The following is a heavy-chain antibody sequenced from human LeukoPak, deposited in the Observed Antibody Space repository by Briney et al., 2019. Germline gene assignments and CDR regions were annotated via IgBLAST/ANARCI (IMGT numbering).Heavy chain of an antibody. V-gene: IGHV4-34*01. CDR1: GGSFSGYY. J-gene: IGHJ4*02. Sequence: SETLSLTCAAYGGSFSGYYWSWIRQPPGKGLEWIGEINYSGSTNYNPSLKSRVTISVDTSKNQFSLKVTSVTAADTALYYCTRDVGGDRVHDHWGPGTLVTVSS. CDR3: TRDVGGDRVHDH. D-gene: IGHD2-21*02. CDR2: INYSGST.